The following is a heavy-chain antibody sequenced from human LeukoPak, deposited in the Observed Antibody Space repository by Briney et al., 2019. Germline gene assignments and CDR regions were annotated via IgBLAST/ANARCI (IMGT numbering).Heavy chain of an antibody. D-gene: IGHD3-10*01. CDR3: ARDGPAQMVDFDY. CDR1: GYTFTGRGWY. Sequence: GDSVKVSCKASGYTFTGRGWYPYWLRQAPGQGLECVGWIHPNNGATLYAQKFQGMVAMTTDTSISTAYMELSRLRPDDTAMYYCARDGPAQMVDFDYWGQGTLVTVSS. V-gene: IGHV1-2*02. J-gene: IGHJ4*02. CDR2: IHPNNGAT.